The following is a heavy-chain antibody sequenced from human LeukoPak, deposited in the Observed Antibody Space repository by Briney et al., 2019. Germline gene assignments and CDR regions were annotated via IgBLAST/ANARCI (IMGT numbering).Heavy chain of an antibody. D-gene: IGHD2-2*01. V-gene: IGHV3-49*04. J-gene: IGHJ4*02. Sequence: GGSLRLSCTASGFTFGDYAMSWVRQAPGKGLEWVAFIGSKAYGGTTEYAASVKGRFTISRDDSKSIAYLQMNSLKTEDTAVYYCTRDLCSSTSCYAPFDYWGQGTLVTVSS. CDR2: IGSKAYGGTT. CDR1: GFTFGDYA. CDR3: TRDLCSSTSCYAPFDY.